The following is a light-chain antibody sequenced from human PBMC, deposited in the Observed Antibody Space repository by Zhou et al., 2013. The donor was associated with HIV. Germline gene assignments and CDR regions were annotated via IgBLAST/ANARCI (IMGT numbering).Light chain of an antibody. V-gene: IGKV3-20*01. CDR3: QHYGVSPYT. CDR1: ETVNNNY. CDR2: DTS. J-gene: IGKJ2*01. Sequence: EIVLTQSPGTLSLSPGEGATLSCRATETVNNNYLAWYQQKLGQAPRLLIFDTSKRATGIPDRFSGRGSGTEFTLTISRPEPEDFAVYYCQHYGVSPYTFGPGTKLEI.